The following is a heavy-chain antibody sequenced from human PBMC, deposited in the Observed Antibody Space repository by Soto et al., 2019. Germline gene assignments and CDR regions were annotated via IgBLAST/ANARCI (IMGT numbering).Heavy chain of an antibody. J-gene: IGHJ4*02. D-gene: IGHD1-26*01. CDR2: IKTDGRST. Sequence: EVQLVESGGSLVQPGGSLRLSCVGSGFTFSSYWMHWVRQAPGKGLVWVSRIKTDGRSTDYADSVKGRFTIFTDNAKNTLYVQMNSLRVDGTALYYCVRELSREPHWGKGPLVTVSS. V-gene: IGHV3-74*01. CDR1: GFTFSSYW. CDR3: VRELSREPH.